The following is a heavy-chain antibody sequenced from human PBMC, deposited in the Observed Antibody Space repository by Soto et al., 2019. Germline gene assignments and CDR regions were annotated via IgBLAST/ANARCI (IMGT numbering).Heavy chain of an antibody. D-gene: IGHD3-3*01. CDR2: INHTGST. CDR1: GGSFSGYY. J-gene: IGHJ5*02. Sequence: PSETLSLTCAVNGGSFSGYYWSCIGQSPRPGLEWSGEINHTGSTTCNPTIKRRVNISVDTSKNQFSLRLTSVTAADTAGYYCATTSWSHNLFGPRGQVTLVT. V-gene: IGHV4-34*01. CDR3: ATTSWSHNLFGP.